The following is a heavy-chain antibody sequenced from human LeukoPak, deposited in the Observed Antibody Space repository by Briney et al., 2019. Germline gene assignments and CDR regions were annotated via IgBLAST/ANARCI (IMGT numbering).Heavy chain of an antibody. Sequence: GGSLRLSCAASGFTFSSYSMNWVRQAPGKGLVWVSRINSDGSSTNYADSVKGRFTISRDNAKNTLYLQVNSLRAEDTAVYYCVRDMGYYDKVWGQGTLVTVSS. D-gene: IGHD3-22*01. CDR3: VRDMGYYDKV. CDR2: INSDGSST. V-gene: IGHV3-74*01. CDR1: GFTFSSYS. J-gene: IGHJ4*02.